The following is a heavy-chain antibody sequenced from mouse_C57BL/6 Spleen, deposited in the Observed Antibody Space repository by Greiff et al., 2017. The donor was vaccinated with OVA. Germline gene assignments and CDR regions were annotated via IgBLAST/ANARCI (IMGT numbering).Heavy chain of an antibody. J-gene: IGHJ2*01. D-gene: IGHD1-1*01. V-gene: IGHV3-6*01. CDR2: ISDDGSN. Sequence: EVQRVESGPGLVKPSQSLSLTCSVTGSSITSGYYWNWIRQFPGNKLEWMSYISDDGSNNYDPSLQNRISITPDTSTNPSFLKFNSLTTEDTATYYGARDNYGMEDDWGQGTTLTVSS. CDR1: GSSITSGYY. CDR3: ARDNYGMEDD.